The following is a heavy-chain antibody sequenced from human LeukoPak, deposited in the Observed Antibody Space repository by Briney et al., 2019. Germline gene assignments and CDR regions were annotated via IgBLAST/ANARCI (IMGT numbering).Heavy chain of an antibody. J-gene: IGHJ4*02. CDR2: IRSSTSYI. V-gene: IGHV3-21*01. Sequence: PGGSLRLSCAASGFTFTNYVMNWVRQAPGKGLEWVSSIRSSTSYIYYADSVKGRFTISRDNAKTSLYLQMNSLRAEDTAVYYCAREKWNGALDYWGQGTLVTVSS. D-gene: IGHD1-1*01. CDR3: AREKWNGALDY. CDR1: GFTFTNYV.